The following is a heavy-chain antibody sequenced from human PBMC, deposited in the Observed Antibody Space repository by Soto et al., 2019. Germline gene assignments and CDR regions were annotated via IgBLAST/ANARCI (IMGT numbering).Heavy chain of an antibody. V-gene: IGHV3-23*01. Sequence: EVQLLESGGGLVQPGGSLRLSCSASGFTFSSYAMSWVRQAPGKGLEWVSAISGSGGSTYYADSVEGRLTISRDNSKNTMYLQMNSLRAEDTAVYYCAGRSITIFGVSDYWGQGTLVTVSS. CDR2: ISGSGGST. D-gene: IGHD3-3*01. CDR3: AGRSITIFGVSDY. J-gene: IGHJ4*02. CDR1: GFTFSSYA.